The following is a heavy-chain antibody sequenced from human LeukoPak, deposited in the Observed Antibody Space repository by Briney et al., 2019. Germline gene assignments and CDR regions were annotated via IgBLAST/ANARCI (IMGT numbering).Heavy chain of an antibody. CDR2: INTNTGNP. J-gene: IGHJ3*02. D-gene: IGHD7-27*01. Sequence: ASVKVSCKASGYTFTSYAMNWVRQAPGQGPEWMGWINTNTGNPTYAQGFTGRFVFSLDTSVSTAYLQISSLKAEDTAVYYCARPQDFGLTGMNAFDIWGQGTMVTVSS. V-gene: IGHV7-4-1*02. CDR1: GYTFTSYA. CDR3: ARPQDFGLTGMNAFDI.